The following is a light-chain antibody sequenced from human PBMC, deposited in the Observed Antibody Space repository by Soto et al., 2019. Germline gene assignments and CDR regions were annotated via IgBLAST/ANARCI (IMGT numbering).Light chain of an antibody. CDR2: DAS. CDR1: QSISSW. V-gene: IGKV1-5*01. J-gene: IGKJ4*01. Sequence: DIQMTQSPSTLSASVGDRVTITCRASQSISSWLAWYQQKPGKAPKVLIYDASSLASGVPSRYRGSGTGTEFTLTISSLQPDDFATYYCQQFDTYRSFGGGTKVEIK. CDR3: QQFDTYRS.